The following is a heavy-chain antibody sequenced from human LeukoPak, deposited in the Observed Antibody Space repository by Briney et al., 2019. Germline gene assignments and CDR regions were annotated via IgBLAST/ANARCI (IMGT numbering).Heavy chain of an antibody. CDR1: GFSGFSFSDYW. CDR3: ATGHNCDV. V-gene: IGHV3-7*01. J-gene: IGHJ6*04. D-gene: IGHD1-20*01. CDR2: IKPAGIEK. Sequence: GGSLRLSCKASGFSGFSFSDYWMTWVRQAPGKGLEWVANIKPAGIEKYHVDSVKGRFTISRDNAKNSLYLQMDSLRAEDTAVYYCATGHNCDVWGKGTTVTVSS.